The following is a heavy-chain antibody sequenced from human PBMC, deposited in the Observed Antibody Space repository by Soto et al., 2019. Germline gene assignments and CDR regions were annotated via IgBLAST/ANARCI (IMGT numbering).Heavy chain of an antibody. J-gene: IGHJ4*02. CDR3: ARNLSPHKHIRGWD. V-gene: IGHV3-48*03. Sequence: EVQLVESGGGLVQPGGSLRLSCAASGFTFSSYEMNWVRQAPGKGLEWVSYISSSGSTIYYADSVKGRFTISRDNAKNSLYLQRNTLRAEDRAVYDCARNLSPHKHIRGWDWGKGTLVTASS. CDR1: GFTFSSYE. D-gene: IGHD6-19*01. CDR2: ISSSGSTI.